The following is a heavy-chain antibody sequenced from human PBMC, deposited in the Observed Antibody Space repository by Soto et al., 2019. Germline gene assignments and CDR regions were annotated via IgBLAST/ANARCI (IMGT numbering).Heavy chain of an antibody. D-gene: IGHD1-26*01. V-gene: IGHV3-53*02. CDR2: TFTGGST. J-gene: IGHJ6*02. Sequence: EVQLVETGGGLIQPGGSLRLSCLASGFSVTTNYIIWVRQPPGKGLEWVSTTFTGGSTHYADSVKGRFSISRDNSKNRVYPQMNNLRVEDTAVYYLAKKPPSSIQGWAFGMDVWGQGTTVSVSS. CDR1: GFSVTTNY. CDR3: AKKPPSSIQGWAFGMDV.